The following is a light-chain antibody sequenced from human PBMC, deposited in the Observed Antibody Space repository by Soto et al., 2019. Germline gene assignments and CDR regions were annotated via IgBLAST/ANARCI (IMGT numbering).Light chain of an antibody. CDR1: QIVSSN. CDR2: GVS. J-gene: IGKJ2*01. Sequence: EIVMTQSPATLSVSPGERATLSCRASQIVSSNLAWYQQKPGQAPRRLIYGVSTRATGMPARFSGRAFGTAFPVTFNSLQSEDFAVYYCQQFNNWYTFGQGIKLEIK. CDR3: QQFNNWYT. V-gene: IGKV3-15*01.